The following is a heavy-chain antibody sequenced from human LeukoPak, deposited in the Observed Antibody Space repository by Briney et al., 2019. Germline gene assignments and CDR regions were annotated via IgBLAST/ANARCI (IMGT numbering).Heavy chain of an antibody. D-gene: IGHD3-16*01. J-gene: IGHJ3*02. CDR3: AREVGGCAFDI. CDR1: GFTVSSNY. Sequence: GGSLRLSCAASGFTVSSNYMSWVRQAPGKGLEWVSIIYSGGSTYYADSVKGRFTISRHNSKNTLYLQMNSLRAEDTAVYYCAREVGGCAFDIWGQGTMVTVSS. V-gene: IGHV3-53*04. CDR2: IYSGGST.